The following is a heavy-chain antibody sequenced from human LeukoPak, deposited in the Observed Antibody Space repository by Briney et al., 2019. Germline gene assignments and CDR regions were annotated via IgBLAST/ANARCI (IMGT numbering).Heavy chain of an antibody. D-gene: IGHD3-22*01. Sequence: SETLSLTCTVSGASISSYYWSWIRQPPGKGLEWIGEINHSGSTNYNPSLKSRVTISVDTSKNQFSLKLSSVTAADTAVYYCARAMKLRKVFDYWGQGTLVTVSS. CDR3: ARAMKLRKVFDY. V-gene: IGHV4-34*01. J-gene: IGHJ4*02. CDR2: INHSGST. CDR1: GASISSYY.